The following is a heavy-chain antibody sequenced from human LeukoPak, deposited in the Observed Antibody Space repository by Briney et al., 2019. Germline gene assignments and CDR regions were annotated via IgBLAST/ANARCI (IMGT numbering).Heavy chain of an antibody. CDR3: ARDFAVTTQKYYYYYGMDV. V-gene: IGHV1-46*01. CDR2: INPSGGST. D-gene: IGHD4-11*01. CDR1: GYTFTSYY. J-gene: IGHJ6*02. Sequence: ASVKVSCKASGYTFTSYYMHWVRQAPGQGLEWMGIINPSGGSTSYAQKFQGRVTMTRDTSTSTVYMELSSLRSEDTAVYYCARDFAVTTQKYYYYYGMDVWGQGTTVTVPS.